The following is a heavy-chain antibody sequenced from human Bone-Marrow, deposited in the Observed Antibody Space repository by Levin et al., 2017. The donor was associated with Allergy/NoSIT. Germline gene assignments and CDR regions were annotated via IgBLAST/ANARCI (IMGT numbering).Heavy chain of an antibody. V-gene: IGHV3-9*01. CDR3: AKDIGSADGMDV. CDR2: ISWNSGSI. Sequence: PGGSLRLSCAASGFTFDDYAMHWVRQAPGKGLEWVSGISWNSGSIGYADSVKGRFTISRDNAKNSLYLQMNSLRAEDTALYYCAKDIGSADGMDVWGQGTTVTVSS. D-gene: IGHD6-25*01. CDR1: GFTFDDYA. J-gene: IGHJ6*02.